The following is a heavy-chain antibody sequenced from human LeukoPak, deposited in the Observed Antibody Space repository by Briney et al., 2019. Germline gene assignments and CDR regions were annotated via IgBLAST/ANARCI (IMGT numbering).Heavy chain of an antibody. CDR2: IWYDGSNK. CDR1: GFTFSNYG. V-gene: IGHV3-33*01. D-gene: IGHD6-13*01. Sequence: AGRSLRLSCAASGFTFSNYGMHWVRQAPGKGLEWVAVIWYDGSNKYYADSVKGRFTLSRDNSKNTLFLQMNSPRPEDTAVYFCARDLTQLALFDYWGQGTLVTVSS. CDR3: ARDLTQLALFDY. J-gene: IGHJ4*02.